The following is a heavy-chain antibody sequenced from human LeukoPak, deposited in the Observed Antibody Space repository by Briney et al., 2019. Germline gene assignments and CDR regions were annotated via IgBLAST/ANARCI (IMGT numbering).Heavy chain of an antibody. V-gene: IGHV3-33*01. Sequence: GGSLRPSCAASGIPLSSYGMYWAPQAPGTGLEQMPVIWSGGTNNYRRDSGMGRFTTSRDNSNNTLYLQMNGLRAEDTAVYYCARGGYDLWSGYRIDHWGQGTLVSVSS. CDR1: GIPLSSYG. CDR3: ARGGYDLWSGYRIDH. CDR2: IWSGGTNN. D-gene: IGHD3-3*01. J-gene: IGHJ4*02.